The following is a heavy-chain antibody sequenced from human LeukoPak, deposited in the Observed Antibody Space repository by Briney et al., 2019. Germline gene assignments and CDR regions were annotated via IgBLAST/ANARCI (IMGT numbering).Heavy chain of an antibody. CDR2: IWYDGSNK. V-gene: IGHV3-33*01. Sequence: PGRSLRLSCAASGFTFSSYGMHWVRQAPGKGLEWVAVIWYDGSNKYYADSVKGRFTISRDIAKNLLFLQMNSLRDEDTAVYYCARDLYGSSGRYDHYGMDVWGQGTTVTVSS. CDR1: GFTFSSYG. D-gene: IGHD3-10*01. CDR3: ARDLYGSSGRYDHYGMDV. J-gene: IGHJ6*02.